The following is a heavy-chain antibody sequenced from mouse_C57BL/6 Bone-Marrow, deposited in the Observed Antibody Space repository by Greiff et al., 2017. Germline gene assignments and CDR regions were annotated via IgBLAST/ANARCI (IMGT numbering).Heavy chain of an antibody. V-gene: IGHV1-54*01. Sequence: VKLQESGAELVRPGTSVKVSCKASGYAFTNYLIEWVKQRPGQGLEWIGVINPGGGGTNYNEKFKGKATLTAKKSSSTASMPLSSLTSEDSAVYFCARHYDYDVDYFDYWGQGTTLTVSS. D-gene: IGHD2-4*01. CDR2: INPGGGGT. J-gene: IGHJ2*01. CDR1: GYAFTNYL. CDR3: ARHYDYDVDYFDY.